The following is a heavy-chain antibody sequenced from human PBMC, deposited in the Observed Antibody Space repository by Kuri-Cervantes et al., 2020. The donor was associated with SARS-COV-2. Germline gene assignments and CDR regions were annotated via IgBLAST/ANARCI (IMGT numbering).Heavy chain of an antibody. CDR1: GSTCTTYG. CDR2: IRTYNANA. V-gene: IGHV1-18*04. D-gene: IGHD4-17*01. Sequence: GGSLRLSCKASGSTCTTYGITWVRQAPGQGREWMGWIRTYNANADYAQKLQGRVTMPTDTSTSTAYMELRSLRTDYTAIYYCAGGFDYGDYPYSYGMDVWGQGNTGTVSS. J-gene: IGHJ6*02. CDR3: AGGFDYGDYPYSYGMDV.